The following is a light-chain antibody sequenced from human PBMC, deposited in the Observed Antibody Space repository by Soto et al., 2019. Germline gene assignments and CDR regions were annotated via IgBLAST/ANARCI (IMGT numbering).Light chain of an antibody. CDR3: QQYYNYPPT. CDR2: AAS. Sequence: AIRMTQSPSSLSASTGDRVTITCRANQVISSYLAWYQQKPGKAPKLLIYAASTLQSGVPSRFSGSGSGTDFTLTISCLQSEDFATYYCQQYYNYPPTFGQGTKVEIK. J-gene: IGKJ1*01. V-gene: IGKV1-8*01. CDR1: QVISSY.